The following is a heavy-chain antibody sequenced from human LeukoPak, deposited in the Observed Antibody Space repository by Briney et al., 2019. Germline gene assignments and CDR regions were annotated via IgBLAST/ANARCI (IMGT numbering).Heavy chain of an antibody. D-gene: IGHD3-9*01. CDR2: INPNSGGT. CDR1: GYTFTGYY. J-gene: IGHJ6*02. Sequence: ASVKVSCKASGYTFTGYYMHWVRQAPGQGLEWMGWINPNSGGTNYAQKFQGRVTMTRDTSISTAYMELSRLRSDDTAVYYCARAYYDILTNYGMDVWGQGTTVTVSS. CDR3: ARAYYDILTNYGMDV. V-gene: IGHV1-2*02.